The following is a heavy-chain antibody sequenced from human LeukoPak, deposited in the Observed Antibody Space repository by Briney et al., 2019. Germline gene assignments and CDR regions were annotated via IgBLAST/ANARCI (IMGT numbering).Heavy chain of an antibody. CDR3: AKGYSYGYVRGTGFDY. V-gene: IGHV3-23*01. D-gene: IGHD5-18*01. CDR2: ISGSGGST. J-gene: IGHJ4*02. CDR1: GVAFSSYA. Sequence: GGSLRLSFAACGVAFSSYAMSWVRQSPGKGLEWVSAISGSGGSTYYADSVKGRFTISRDNSKNTLYLRMNSLRAVDTAVYYCAKGYSYGYVRGTGFDYWGQGTLVTVSS.